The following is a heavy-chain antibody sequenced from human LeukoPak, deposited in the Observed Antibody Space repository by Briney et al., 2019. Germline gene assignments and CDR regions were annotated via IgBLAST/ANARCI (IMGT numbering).Heavy chain of an antibody. CDR1: GYTLTELS. CDR2: FDPEDGET. D-gene: IGHD3-22*01. Sequence: ASVRVSCKVSGYTLTELSMHWVRQAPGKGLEWMGGFDPEDGETIYAQKFQGRVTMTEDTSTDTAYMELSSLRSEDTAVYYCATSNYYDSSGYRKFDYRGQGTLVTVSS. CDR3: ATSNYYDSSGYRKFDY. V-gene: IGHV1-24*01. J-gene: IGHJ4*02.